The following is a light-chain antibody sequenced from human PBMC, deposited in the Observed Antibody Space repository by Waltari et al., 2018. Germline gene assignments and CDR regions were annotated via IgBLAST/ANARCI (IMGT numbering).Light chain of an antibody. CDR3: QEYSSWT. J-gene: IGKJ1*01. Sequence: EIVITQSPATLSVSPGERVTLSCRASHTIRSNLAWYQHKPGQAPTLLIYGASIRATGVPARFSASGSGTEFTLTISSLQSEDFAVYYCQEYSSWTFAQGTKVEIK. CDR1: HTIRSN. CDR2: GAS. V-gene: IGKV3-15*01.